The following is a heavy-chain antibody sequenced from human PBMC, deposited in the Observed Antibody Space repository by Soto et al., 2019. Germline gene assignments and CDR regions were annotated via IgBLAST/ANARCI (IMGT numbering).Heavy chain of an antibody. V-gene: IGHV1-3*01. CDR2: INGGTGQT. D-gene: IGHD1-1*01. CDR3: ARGKGMEENYYYYGMDI. Sequence: QVQVVQSGAEVKKPGASVKISCKASGYTFSTYAMHWVRQAPGQSLEWMGWINGGTGQTRYSQRFHDRVTITMDTSSKTTYMDLTSLRSEDTAVYYCARGKGMEENYYYYGMDIWGQGTTVTVSS. CDR1: GYTFSTYA. J-gene: IGHJ6*02.